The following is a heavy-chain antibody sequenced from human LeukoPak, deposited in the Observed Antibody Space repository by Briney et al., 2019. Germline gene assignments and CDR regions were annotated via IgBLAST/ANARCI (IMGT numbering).Heavy chain of an antibody. D-gene: IGHD3-10*01. V-gene: IGHV4-34*01. CDR1: GGSFSGYY. J-gene: IGHJ6*03. CDR3: ARDLGGRIGAYYYYYYMDA. CDR2: INHSGST. Sequence: RPSETLSLTCAVYGGSFSGYYWSWIRQPPGKGLEWIGEINHSGSTNYNPSLKSRVTISVDTSKNQFSLKLSSVTAADTAVYYCARDLGGRIGAYYYYYYMDAWGKGTTVTVSS.